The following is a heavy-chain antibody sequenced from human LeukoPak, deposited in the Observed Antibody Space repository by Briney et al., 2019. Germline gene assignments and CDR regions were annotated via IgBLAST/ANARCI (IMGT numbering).Heavy chain of an antibody. CDR2: IIPIFGTA. CDR1: GATFSIYA. Sequence: ASVNVSFKSSGATFSIYAISWVRQAPGQGLELMGGIIPIFGTANYSQKFQGRVTITTDESTTTAYMELSSLRSEDTAVYYCARSLSGSRGRAFDPWGQGTLVTVSS. CDR3: ARSLSGSRGRAFDP. V-gene: IGHV1-69*05. J-gene: IGHJ5*02. D-gene: IGHD1-26*01.